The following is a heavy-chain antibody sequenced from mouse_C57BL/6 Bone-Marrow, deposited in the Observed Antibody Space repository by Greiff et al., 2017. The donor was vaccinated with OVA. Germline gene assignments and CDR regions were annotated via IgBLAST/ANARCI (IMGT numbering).Heavy chain of an antibody. J-gene: IGHJ1*03. CDR3: TARGWYFDV. V-gene: IGHV6-3*01. CDR2: IRLKSDNYAT. Sequence: EVQGVESGGGLVQPGGSMKLSCVASGFTFSNYWMNWVRQSPEKGLELVAQIRLKSDNYATHYAESVKGRFTISRDDSKSSVYLQMNNLRAEDTGIYYCTARGWYFDVWGTGTTVTVSS. CDR1: GFTFSNYW.